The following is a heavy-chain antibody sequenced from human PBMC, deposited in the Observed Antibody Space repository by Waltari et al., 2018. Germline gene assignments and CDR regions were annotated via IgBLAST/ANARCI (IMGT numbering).Heavy chain of an antibody. CDR2: IKQDGSEK. D-gene: IGHD3-22*01. CDR3: VSFTGYYYYFDY. V-gene: IGHV3-7*01. CDR1: GFTFCTYW. J-gene: IGHJ4*02. Sequence: VQLVESGGGLVQPGGSLSLSCAASGFTFCTYWMRWRRQAPGKGLEWVANIKQDGSEKYYVDSVKGRFTISRDNAKNSLYLQMNSLRAEDTAVYYCVSFTGYYYYFDYWGQGTLVTVSS.